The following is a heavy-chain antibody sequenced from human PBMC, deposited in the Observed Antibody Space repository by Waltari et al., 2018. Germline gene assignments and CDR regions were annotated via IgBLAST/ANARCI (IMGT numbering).Heavy chain of an antibody. Sequence: QVQLVESGGGVVRPGGSLRISCAASGFSFSSFAMNWVRQAPGKGLEWGATTLYDGSHKYYADSVKGRFTISRDNSNNTLFLQMDSLRREDTAVYYCAKPMGTPYYYGMDVWGQGTAVTVSS. V-gene: IGHV3-30*01. CDR2: TLYDGSHK. CDR1: GFSFSSFA. CDR3: AKPMGTPYYYGMDV. J-gene: IGHJ6*02.